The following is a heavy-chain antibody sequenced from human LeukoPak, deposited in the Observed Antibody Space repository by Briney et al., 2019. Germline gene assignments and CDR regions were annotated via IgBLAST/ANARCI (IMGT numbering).Heavy chain of an antibody. J-gene: IGHJ6*02. CDR2: ISGYNGNT. V-gene: IGHV1-18*04. Sequence: ASVKVSCKASGYTFTGYYMHWVRQAPGQGLECMGWISGYNGNTNYAQKLQGRVTMTTDTSTSTAYMELRSLRSDDTAVYYCARGIISTPVYGMDVWGQGTTVTVSS. CDR3: ARGIISTPVYGMDV. CDR1: GYTFTGYY. D-gene: IGHD3-10*01.